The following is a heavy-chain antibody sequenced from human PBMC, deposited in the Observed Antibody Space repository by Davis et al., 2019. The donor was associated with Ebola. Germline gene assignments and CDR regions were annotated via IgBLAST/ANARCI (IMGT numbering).Heavy chain of an antibody. V-gene: IGHV1-8*02. Sequence: ASVKVSCKASGYTFTSYGINWVRQAPGQGLEWVGWMNPNSANTGCAQKFQGRVTMTSDTSISTAYMELSSLRSEDTAVYYCARRVSAKPDYWGQGTLVTVSS. J-gene: IGHJ4*02. CDR3: ARRVSAKPDY. D-gene: IGHD5/OR15-5a*01. CDR2: MNPNSANT. CDR1: GYTFTSYG.